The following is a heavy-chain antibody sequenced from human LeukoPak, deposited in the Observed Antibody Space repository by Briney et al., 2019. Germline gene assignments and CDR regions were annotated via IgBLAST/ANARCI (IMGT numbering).Heavy chain of an antibody. CDR3: ARGYTCGY. Sequence: GGSLRLSCAASGFTFSGSAMHWVRQASGKGLEWVGRISSKAKSYATAYAASVKGRFTISRDNAKNSLYLQMNSLRAEDTAVYYCARGYTCGYWGQGTLVIVSS. CDR1: GFTFSGSA. V-gene: IGHV3-73*01. D-gene: IGHD5-18*01. J-gene: IGHJ4*02. CDR2: ISSKAKSYAT.